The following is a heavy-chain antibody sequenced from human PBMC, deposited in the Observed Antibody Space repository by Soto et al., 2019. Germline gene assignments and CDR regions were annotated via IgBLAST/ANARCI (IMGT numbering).Heavy chain of an antibody. CDR3: AKGTVTSF. D-gene: IGHD4-17*01. Sequence: GGSLRLSCAASGFTFSSYGMHWVRQAPGKGLEWVAVISYDGSNKYYADSVKGRFTISRDNSKNALYLQMNSLRAEDTAVYYCAKGTVTSFWGQGTLVTVSS. V-gene: IGHV3-30*18. J-gene: IGHJ4*02. CDR1: GFTFSSYG. CDR2: ISYDGSNK.